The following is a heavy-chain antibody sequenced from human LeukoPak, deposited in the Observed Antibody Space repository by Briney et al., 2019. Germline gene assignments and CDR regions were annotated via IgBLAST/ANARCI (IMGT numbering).Heavy chain of an antibody. CDR2: ISSGSASI. D-gene: IGHD3-22*01. CDR1: GFTFSSYW. V-gene: IGHV3-21*01. CDR3: ARSYDSSGYRYFDY. J-gene: IGHJ4*02. Sequence: GGSLRLSCAASGFTFSSYWMHWVRQAPGKGLEWVSSISSGSASIYYADSVKGRFTISRDNAKNSLYLQMNSLRAEDTAVYYCARSYDSSGYRYFDYWGQGALVTVSS.